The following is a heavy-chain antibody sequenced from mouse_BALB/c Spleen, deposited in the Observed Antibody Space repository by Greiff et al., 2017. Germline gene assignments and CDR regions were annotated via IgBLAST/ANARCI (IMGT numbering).Heavy chain of an antibody. V-gene: IGHV5-6*01. D-gene: IGHD2-3*01. CDR2: ISSGGSYT. Sequence: EVHLVESGGDLVKPGGSLKLSCAASGFTFSSYGMSWVRQTPDKRLEWVATISSGGSYTYYPDSVKGRFTISRDNAKNTLYLQMSSLKSEDTAMYYCARPPMNYAMDYWGQGTSVTVSS. CDR3: ARPPMNYAMDY. J-gene: IGHJ4*01. CDR1: GFTFSSYG.